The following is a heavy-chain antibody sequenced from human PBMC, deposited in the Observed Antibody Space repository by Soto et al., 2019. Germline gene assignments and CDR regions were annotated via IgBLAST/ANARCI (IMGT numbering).Heavy chain of an antibody. CDR2: ISAYNGNT. CDR3: ARRHYGSGRYSLGP. Sequence: QVQLVQSGAEVKKPGASVKVSCKASGYTFTSYGISWVRQAPGQGLEWMGWISAYNGNTNYAQKLQGRVTMTTGTSTNTAEMELRSLKSDDTAVYYCARRHYGSGRYSLGPRGQGTLVTVSS. J-gene: IGHJ5*02. CDR1: GYTFTSYG. D-gene: IGHD3-10*01. V-gene: IGHV1-18*01.